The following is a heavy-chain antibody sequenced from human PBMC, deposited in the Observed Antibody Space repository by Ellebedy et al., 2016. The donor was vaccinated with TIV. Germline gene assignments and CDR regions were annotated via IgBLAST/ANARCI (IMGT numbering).Heavy chain of an antibody. CDR2: NNPNSGVT. CDR1: GYTFTGYY. J-gene: IGHJ4*02. D-gene: IGHD6-19*01. CDR3: ARALSRGVAVAADGY. Sequence: AASVKVSCKTSGYTFTGYYLHWVRQAPGQGLEWVGWNNPNSGVTNYAQKFQGRVTMNRDTSISTAYMELNSLTFDDTAIYYCARALSRGVAVAADGYWGQGTLVTVSS. V-gene: IGHV1-2*02.